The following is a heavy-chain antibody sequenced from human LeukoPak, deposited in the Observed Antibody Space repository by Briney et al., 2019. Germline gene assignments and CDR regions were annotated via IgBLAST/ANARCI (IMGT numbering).Heavy chain of an antibody. Sequence: GGSLRLSCAASGFTFQNYATSWVRQAPGKGLEWASSISGSGPSTDYADSVKGRFTISRDKSKNTLYLQMNSLRAEDTAVYYCARLPTFYYDSSHYHYDYWGQGTLVTVSS. CDR3: ARLPTFYYDSSHYHYDY. CDR2: ISGSGPST. D-gene: IGHD3-22*01. J-gene: IGHJ4*02. CDR1: GFTFQNYA. V-gene: IGHV3-23*01.